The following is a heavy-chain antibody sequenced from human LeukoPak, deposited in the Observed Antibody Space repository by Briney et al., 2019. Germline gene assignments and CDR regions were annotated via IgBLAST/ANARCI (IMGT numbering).Heavy chain of an antibody. CDR1: GGSFSGYC. D-gene: IGHD3-10*01. Sequence: SETLSLTCAVYGGSFSGYCWSWIRQPPGKGLEWIGEINHSGSTNYNPSLKSRVIISVDTSKNQFSLKLSSVTAADTAVYYCARRTPYGSGSYTAPYYYYYGMDVWGQGTTVTVSS. V-gene: IGHV4-34*01. CDR2: INHSGST. J-gene: IGHJ6*02. CDR3: ARRTPYGSGSYTAPYYYYYGMDV.